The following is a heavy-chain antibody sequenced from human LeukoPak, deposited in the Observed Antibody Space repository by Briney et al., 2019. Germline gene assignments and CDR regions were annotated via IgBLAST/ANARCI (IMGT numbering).Heavy chain of an antibody. D-gene: IGHD2-2*01. J-gene: IGHJ5*02. V-gene: IGHV4-31*03. CDR3: ARYASLSSNWFDP. CDR1: GGAISSDNYY. CDR2: IHYSGIT. Sequence: SETLSLTCTVSGGAISSDNYYWTWIRQHPEEGLEWIRYIHYSGITYYNPSLQSRVTISVDTSQNHFSLQLTSVTAADTAVYYCARYASLSSNWFDPWGQGTLVTVSS.